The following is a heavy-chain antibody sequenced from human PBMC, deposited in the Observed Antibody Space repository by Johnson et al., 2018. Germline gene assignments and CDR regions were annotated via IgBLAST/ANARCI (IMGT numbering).Heavy chain of an antibody. CDR1: GGSIDSFY. D-gene: IGHD5-12*01. J-gene: IGHJ6*03. CDR2: ISHTGSP. V-gene: IGHV4-59*01. Sequence: QVQLQESGPRLVKPSETXSLTCTGSGGSIDSFYWNCIRQPPGTGLEWIGHISHTGSPNSNPSPTPPLTISIDTSNKQFSLRLRSVTPADTAVYYCAAVPRVYSGFAPYNYYYIDVWGRGTTVTVS. CDR3: AAVPRVYSGFAPYNYYYIDV.